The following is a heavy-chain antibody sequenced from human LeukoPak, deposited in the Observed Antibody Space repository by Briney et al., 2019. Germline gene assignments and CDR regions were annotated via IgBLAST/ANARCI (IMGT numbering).Heavy chain of an antibody. V-gene: IGHV3-7*04. CDR1: GFTFSSYW. D-gene: IGHD4-17*01. CDR3: ARDGPVTQFDY. Sequence: GGSPRLSCAASGFTFSSYWMTWVRQAPGKGLEWVANIKHDGSEKYYVDSVRGRFTISRDNAKNSLYLQMNSLRAEDTAVYYCARDGPVTQFDYWGQGTLVTVSS. J-gene: IGHJ4*02. CDR2: IKHDGSEK.